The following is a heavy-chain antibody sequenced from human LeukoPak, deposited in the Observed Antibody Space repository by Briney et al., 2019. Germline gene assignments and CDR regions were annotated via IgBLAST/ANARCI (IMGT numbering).Heavy chain of an antibody. V-gene: IGHV1-2*02. Sequence: ASVKVSCKASGYTFTGYSMHWVRQAPGQGLEWMGWINPNSGGTNYAQKFQGRVTMTRDTSISTAYMELSWLRSDDTAVYYCARESIAAEGFDYWGQGTLVTVSS. CDR1: GYTFTGYS. CDR3: ARESIAAEGFDY. J-gene: IGHJ4*02. CDR2: INPNSGGT. D-gene: IGHD6-13*01.